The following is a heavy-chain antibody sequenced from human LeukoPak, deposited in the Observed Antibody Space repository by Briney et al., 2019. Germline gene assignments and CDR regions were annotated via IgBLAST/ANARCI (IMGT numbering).Heavy chain of an antibody. CDR2: IKKDGSEK. J-gene: IGHJ5*02. V-gene: IGHV3-7*01. CDR1: GFTFSSHW. Sequence: GGSLRLSCAASGFTFSSHWMSWVRQAPGKGLEWVANIKKDGSEKYYVDAVKGRFTISRDNAKNSLYLQMNSLRAEDTAVYYCARDRPYLKSGSYSLWFDPWGQGTLVTVSS. D-gene: IGHD3-10*01. CDR3: ARDRPYLKSGSYSLWFDP.